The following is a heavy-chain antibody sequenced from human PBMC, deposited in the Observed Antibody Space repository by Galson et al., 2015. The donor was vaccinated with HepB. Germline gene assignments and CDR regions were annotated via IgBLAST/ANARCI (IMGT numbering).Heavy chain of an antibody. V-gene: IGHV3-30*03. J-gene: IGHJ6*03. CDR3: ALGGGYCSSTSCFEGPMDV. CDR2: ISYDGSNK. Sequence: LRLSCAASGFSFSSYGMHWVRQAPGKGLEWVAVISYDGSNKYYADSVKGRFTISRDNSKNTLYLQMNSLRAEDAAVYYCALGGGYCSSTSCFEGPMDVWGKGTAVTVSS. D-gene: IGHD2-2*01. CDR1: GFSFSSYG.